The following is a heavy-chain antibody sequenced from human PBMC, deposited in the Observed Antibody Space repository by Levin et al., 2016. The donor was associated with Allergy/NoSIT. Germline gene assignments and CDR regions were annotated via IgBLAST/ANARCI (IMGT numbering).Heavy chain of an antibody. V-gene: IGHV4-39*07. CDR3: AREAFLVVPAATYYYYYGMDV. D-gene: IGHD2-2*01. J-gene: IGHJ6*02. CDR2: IYYSGST. Sequence: PGKGLEWIGSIYYSGSTYYNPSLKSRVTISVDTSKNQFSLKLSSVTAADTAVYYCAREAFLVVPAATYYYYYGMDVWGQGTTVTVSS.